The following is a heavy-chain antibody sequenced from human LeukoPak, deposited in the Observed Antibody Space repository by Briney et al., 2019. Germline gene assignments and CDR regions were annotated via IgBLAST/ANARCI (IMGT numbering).Heavy chain of an antibody. CDR1: GFTFSSYG. CDR3: GRVLLRLYGMEV. V-gene: IGHV3-33*08. Sequence: GGSLRLSCAASGFTFSSYGMHWVRQAPGKGLEWVAVIWYDGSNKYYADSVKGRFTISRDNSKNTLYLKMNSLRAEDTAVYYCGRVLLRLYGMEVWGQGTTVTVSS. D-gene: IGHD3-22*01. J-gene: IGHJ6*01. CDR2: IWYDGSNK.